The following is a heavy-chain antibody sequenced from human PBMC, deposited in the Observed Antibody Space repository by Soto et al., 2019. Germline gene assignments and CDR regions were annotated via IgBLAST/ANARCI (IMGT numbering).Heavy chain of an antibody. CDR1: GGTFNSYT. V-gene: IGHV1-69*02. CDR3: ATSYGSGSRPFDY. CDR2: IIPMLSMS. J-gene: IGHJ4*02. Sequence: QVQLVQSGAEVKKSGSSVRVSCKASGGTFNSYTLSWVRQAPGQRLEWMGRIIPMLSMSTYAQKFQGRVSIIADKPTNTVYLDLSSLRSADTAIYYCATSYGSGSRPFDYWGQGTLVTVSS. D-gene: IGHD3-10*01.